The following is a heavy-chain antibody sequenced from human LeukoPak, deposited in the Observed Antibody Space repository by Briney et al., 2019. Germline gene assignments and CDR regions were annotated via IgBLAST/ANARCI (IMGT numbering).Heavy chain of an antibody. CDR1: GGSISSYY. J-gene: IGHJ6*02. Sequence: SETLSLTCTVSGGSISSYYWSWIRQPAGEGLEWIGLSYTSGSTDYNPSLKSRVTMSLDTSNNQLSLNLSSVTAADTAVYYCARDIAVAGTSALDYYYGMDVWGQGTTVTVSS. CDR3: ARDIAVAGTSALDYYYGMDV. CDR2: SYTSGST. D-gene: IGHD6-19*01. V-gene: IGHV4-4*07.